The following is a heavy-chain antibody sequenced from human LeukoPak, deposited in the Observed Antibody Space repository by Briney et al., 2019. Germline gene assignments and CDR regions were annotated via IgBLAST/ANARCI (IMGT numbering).Heavy chain of an antibody. Sequence: SETLSLTCAVYGGSLSGYYWTWVRQPPGKGLQWIGEINDSGTTNYNPSLKSRLTMSVETSKNQFSLKMRSVTAADTAVYYCARHGLSMVRGVRYYYGMDIWGQGTTVTVSS. J-gene: IGHJ6*02. CDR2: INDSGTT. CDR1: GGSLSGYY. D-gene: IGHD3-10*01. CDR3: ARHGLSMVRGVRYYYGMDI. V-gene: IGHV4-34*01.